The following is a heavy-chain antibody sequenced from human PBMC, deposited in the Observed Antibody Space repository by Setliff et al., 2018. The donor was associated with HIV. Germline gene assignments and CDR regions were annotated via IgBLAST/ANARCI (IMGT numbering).Heavy chain of an antibody. CDR1: RSAFNSHT. V-gene: IGHV1-69*02. CDR2: IIPILGVA. CDR3: VRGVQSPPHYSYYYMDF. J-gene: IGHJ6*03. D-gene: IGHD3-3*01. Sequence: SVKVSCKASRSAFNSHTINWVRQAPGQGLDWMGRIIPILGVANYAQRFQGKVTITADKSTSTAYMELTSLRFDDTAMYYCVRGVQSPPHYSYYYMDFWGEGTMVTVSS.